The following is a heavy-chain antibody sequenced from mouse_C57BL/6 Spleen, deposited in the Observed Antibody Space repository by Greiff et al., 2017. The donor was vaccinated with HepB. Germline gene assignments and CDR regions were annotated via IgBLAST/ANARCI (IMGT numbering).Heavy chain of an antibody. J-gene: IGHJ2*01. Sequence: VQLQQPGAELVRPGSSVKLSCKASGYTFTSYWMHWVKQRPIQGLEWIGNIDPSDSETHYNQKFKDKATLTVDKSSSTAYMQLSSLTSEDSAVYYCARSRYYGSSYLFDYWGQGTTLTVSS. V-gene: IGHV1-52*01. D-gene: IGHD1-1*01. CDR3: ARSRYYGSSYLFDY. CDR1: GYTFTSYW. CDR2: IDPSDSET.